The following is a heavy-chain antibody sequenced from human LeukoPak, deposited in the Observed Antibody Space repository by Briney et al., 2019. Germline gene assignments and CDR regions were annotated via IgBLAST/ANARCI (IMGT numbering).Heavy chain of an antibody. CDR1: GGTFSSYA. J-gene: IGHJ6*03. CDR2: IIPIFGTA. CDR3: ARGGNILTGYTSLGYMDV. V-gene: IGHV1-69*05. Sequence: SVKVSCKASGGTFSSYAISWVRQAPGLGLEWMGGIIPIFGTANYAQKFQGRVTITTDESTSTAYMELSSLRSEDTAVYYCARGGNILTGYTSLGYMDVWGKGTTVTVSS. D-gene: IGHD3-9*01.